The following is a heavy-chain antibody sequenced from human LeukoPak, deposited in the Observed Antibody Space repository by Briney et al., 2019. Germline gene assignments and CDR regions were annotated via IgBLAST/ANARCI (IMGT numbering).Heavy chain of an antibody. CDR2: ISGSGDNT. V-gene: IGHV3-23*01. Sequence: HPGGSLRLSCAASGFTFSSYAMSWVRQAPGKGLEWVSGISGSGDNTYYADSVKGRFTISRDNSKNTLYLQMNSLRAEDTAVYYCAKDDILTGSLAFDIWGQGTMVTVSS. D-gene: IGHD3-9*01. CDR1: GFTFSSYA. J-gene: IGHJ3*02. CDR3: AKDDILTGSLAFDI.